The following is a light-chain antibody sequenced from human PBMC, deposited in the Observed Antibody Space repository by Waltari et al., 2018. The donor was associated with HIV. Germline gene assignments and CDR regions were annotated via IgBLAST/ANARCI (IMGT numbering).Light chain of an antibody. CDR3: QQSYSTPQT. CDR2: GAS. J-gene: IGKJ2*01. Sequence: DIQMTQSPSSLSASVGDRVTITCRASQNISNYLNWYQQKPGKAPKFLIDGASSLQSGVPSRFSGSGSGTDFTLTISSLQPEDFATYYCQQSYSTPQTFGQGTKLEIK. V-gene: IGKV1-39*01. CDR1: QNISNY.